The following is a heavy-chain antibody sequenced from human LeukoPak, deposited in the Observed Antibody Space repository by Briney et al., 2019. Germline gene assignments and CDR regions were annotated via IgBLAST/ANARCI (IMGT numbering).Heavy chain of an antibody. J-gene: IGHJ4*02. D-gene: IGHD6-13*01. CDR3: AKDLYSSTWDDGFDY. CDR1: GFTFSSYA. Sequence: GGSLRLSCAASGFTFSSYAMSWVRLAPGKGLEWVSAISGSGGTTFYADSVKGRFTISRDHSKNTLYLQMNSLRAEDTAVYYCAKDLYSSTWDDGFDYWGQGTLVTVSS. CDR2: ISGSGGTT. V-gene: IGHV3-23*01.